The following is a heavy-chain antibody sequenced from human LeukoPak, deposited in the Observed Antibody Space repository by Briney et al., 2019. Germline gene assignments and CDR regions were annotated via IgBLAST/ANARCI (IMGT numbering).Heavy chain of an antibody. V-gene: IGHV1-18*01. D-gene: IGHD3-9*01. CDR2: ISTYNGHT. CDR3: AREPPEPLTPYYDILTGYWGWDYYYGMDV. J-gene: IGHJ6*02. Sequence: ASVKVSCKASGYTFTSYGISWVRQAPGQGLEWMGWISTYNGHTNYARKVQGRVTMTTDTSTSTAYMELRSLRSDDTAVYYCAREPPEPLTPYYDILTGYWGWDYYYGMDVWGQGTTVTVSS. CDR1: GYTFTSYG.